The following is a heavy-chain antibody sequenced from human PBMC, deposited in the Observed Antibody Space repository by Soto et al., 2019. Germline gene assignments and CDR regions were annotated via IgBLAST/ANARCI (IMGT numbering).Heavy chain of an antibody. J-gene: IGHJ4*02. CDR1: GYTFTSYA. D-gene: IGHD1-26*01. CDR3: ARGVGSGLSDY. V-gene: IGHV1-3*01. CDR2: INAGNGNT. Sequence: QVQLVQSGAEVKKPGASVKVSCKASGYTFTSYAMHWVHQAPGQRLEWMGWINAGNGNTKYSQKFQGRVTITRDTSASTAYMELSSLRSEDTAVYYCARGVGSGLSDYWGQGTLVTVSS.